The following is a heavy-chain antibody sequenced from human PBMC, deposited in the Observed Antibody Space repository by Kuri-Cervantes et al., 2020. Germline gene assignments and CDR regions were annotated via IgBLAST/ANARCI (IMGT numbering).Heavy chain of an antibody. CDR2: ISGSGGST. V-gene: IGHV3-23*01. CDR1: GFTFSSYW. CDR3: ASPKGGIDRPVLSGMDV. J-gene: IGHJ6*02. D-gene: IGHD1-26*01. Sequence: GESLKISGAASGFTFSSYWMSWVRQAPGKGLEWVSAISGSGGSTYYADSVKGRFTISRDNSKNTLYLQMNSLRAEDTAVYYCASPKGGIDRPVLSGMDVWGQGTTVTVSS.